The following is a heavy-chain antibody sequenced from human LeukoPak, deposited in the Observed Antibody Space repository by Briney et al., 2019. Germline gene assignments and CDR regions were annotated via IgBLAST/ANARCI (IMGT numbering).Heavy chain of an antibody. J-gene: IGHJ4*02. D-gene: IGHD6-19*01. Sequence: PSETLSLTCTVSGGSISSGSYYWSWIRQPAGKGLEWIGRIYTSGSTNYNPSLKSRVTMSVDTSKNQFSLKLSSVTAADTAVYYCARLVAGVDYWGQGTLVTVSS. V-gene: IGHV4-61*02. CDR1: GGSISSGSYY. CDR2: IYTSGST. CDR3: ARLVAGVDY.